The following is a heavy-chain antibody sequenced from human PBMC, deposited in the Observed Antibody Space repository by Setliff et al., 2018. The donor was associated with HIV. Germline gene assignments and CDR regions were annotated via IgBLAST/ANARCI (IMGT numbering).Heavy chain of an antibody. CDR1: GGSFSGHY. J-gene: IGHJ6*03. CDR3: ARGPRPVDVDYYYMDV. CDR2: INHSEDT. Sequence: PSETLSLTCAVYGGSFSGHYWSWIRQPPGKGLEWIGEINHSEDTNYNPFLKSRVTISLDTSKNQFSLKLTSVTAADTAVYYCARGPRPVDVDYYYMDVWGKGTTVTVSS. V-gene: IGHV4-34*01.